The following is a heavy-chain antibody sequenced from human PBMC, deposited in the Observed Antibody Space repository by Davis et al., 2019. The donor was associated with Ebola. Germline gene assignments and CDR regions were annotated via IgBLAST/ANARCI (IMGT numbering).Heavy chain of an antibody. CDR2: INPSGGST. Sequence: SVTVSCKASGYTFTSYYMHWLRQAPGQGLEWMGIINPSGGSTSYAQKFQGRVTMTRDTSTSTVYMELSSLRSEDTAVYYCARDRPNSSGWTAFDYWGQGTLVTVSS. CDR1: GYTFTSYY. CDR3: ARDRPNSSGWTAFDY. D-gene: IGHD6-19*01. J-gene: IGHJ4*02. V-gene: IGHV1-46*01.